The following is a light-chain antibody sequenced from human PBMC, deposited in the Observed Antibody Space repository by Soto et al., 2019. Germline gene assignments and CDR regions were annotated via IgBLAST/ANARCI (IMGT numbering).Light chain of an antibody. CDR1: QGITSY. Sequence: DIQLTQSPSFLSASVGDRVTITCRASQGITSYLAWYHQKPGKAPKLLIYAAYTLQSGVASRFSGSGSGTEFTLTISSLQPEGFATYYCQQLNSYPLSFGGGAKVEMK. CDR3: QQLNSYPLS. J-gene: IGKJ4*01. V-gene: IGKV1-9*01. CDR2: AAY.